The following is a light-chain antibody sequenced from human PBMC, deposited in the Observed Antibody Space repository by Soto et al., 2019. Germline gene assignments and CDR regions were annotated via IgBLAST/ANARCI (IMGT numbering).Light chain of an antibody. CDR1: QSVSSY. J-gene: IGKJ5*01. V-gene: IGKV3-11*01. CDR3: QQRSSNWPPVT. CDR2: DAS. Sequence: EIVLTQSPATLSLSPGERATLSCRASQSVSSYLAWYQQKPGQAPRLLIYDASNRATGIPARFSGSGSGTDFTLTTSSLEPEDFAVYYCQQRSSNWPPVTFGQGTRLEIK.